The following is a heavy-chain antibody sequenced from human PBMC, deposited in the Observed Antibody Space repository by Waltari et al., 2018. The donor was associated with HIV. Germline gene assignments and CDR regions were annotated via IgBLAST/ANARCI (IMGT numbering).Heavy chain of an antibody. CDR1: GGSFCGYY. J-gene: IGHJ4*02. D-gene: IGHD2-21*02. V-gene: IGHV4-34*01. CDR3: ATYCGGDCHYDY. Sequence: QVQLQQWGAGLLKPSEPLSLTCAVSGGSFCGYYCSWIRQPPGKGLEWIGEINHSGSTNYNPSLKSRVTISVDTSKNQFSLKLSSVTAADTAVYYCATYCGGDCHYDYWGQGTLVTVSS. CDR2: INHSGST.